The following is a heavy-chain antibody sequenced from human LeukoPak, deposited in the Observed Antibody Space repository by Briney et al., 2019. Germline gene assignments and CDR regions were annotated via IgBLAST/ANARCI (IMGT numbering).Heavy chain of an antibody. J-gene: IGHJ4*02. D-gene: IGHD5-18*01. CDR3: ARGLRGHSPVDY. CDR1: GGSFSDYY. Sequence: PSETLSLTCAVYGGSFSDYYWSWIRQPPGKGLEWIGEIDHSGSTNYNPSLKSRVTISVDTSKNQFSLKLSSVTAADTAMYYCARGLRGHSPVDYWGQGTLVTVFS. CDR2: IDHSGST. V-gene: IGHV4-34*01.